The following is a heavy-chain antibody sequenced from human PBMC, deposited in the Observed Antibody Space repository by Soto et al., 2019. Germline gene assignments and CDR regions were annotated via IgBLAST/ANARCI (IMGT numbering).Heavy chain of an antibody. CDR1: GFTFSLYY. CDR3: ARDDGLSSTNVKAFDI. V-gene: IGHV3-21*01. J-gene: IGHJ3*02. Sequence: GGSLRLSCAASGFTFSLYYMNWVRHAPGKGLEWVSSISTTSTYTHYADSLKGRFTISRDNAKKLLYLQMDSLRAEDTAVYYCARDDGLSSTNVKAFDIWGQGTKVTVSS. D-gene: IGHD2-2*01. CDR2: ISTTSTYT.